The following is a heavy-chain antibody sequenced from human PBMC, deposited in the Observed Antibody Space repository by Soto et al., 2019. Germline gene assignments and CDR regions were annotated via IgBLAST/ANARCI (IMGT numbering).Heavy chain of an antibody. CDR1: GFTFSSYA. V-gene: IGHV3-23*01. J-gene: IGHJ6*03. D-gene: IGHD3-10*01. CDR2: ISGSGGST. Sequence: GGSLRLSCAASGFTFSSYAMSWVRQAPGKGLEWVSAISGSGGSTYYADSVKGRFTISRDNSKNTLYLQMNSLRAEDTAVYYCAKNDLMVRGVNYYYYYYMDVWGKGTTVTVSS. CDR3: AKNDLMVRGVNYYYYYYMDV.